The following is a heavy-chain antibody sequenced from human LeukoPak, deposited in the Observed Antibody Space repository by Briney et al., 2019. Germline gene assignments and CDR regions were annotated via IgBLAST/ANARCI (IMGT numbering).Heavy chain of an antibody. J-gene: IGHJ4*02. CDR2: INNDGSST. CDR1: GFTFSGYW. D-gene: IGHD5-18*01. Sequence: GGSLRVSCAASGFTFSGYWMHWVRQAPGKGLVWVSRINNDGSSTTYAESVKGRFTISRDNAKNTVYLQMNSLRAEDTAVYYCVRNYRYGLDYWGQGTLVTVSS. CDR3: VRNYRYGLDY. V-gene: IGHV3-74*01.